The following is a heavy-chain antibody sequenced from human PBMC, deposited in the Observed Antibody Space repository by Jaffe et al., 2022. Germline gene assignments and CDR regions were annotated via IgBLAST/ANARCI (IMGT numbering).Heavy chain of an antibody. V-gene: IGHV4-38-2*02. CDR3: AREDGSSVAGIFDY. D-gene: IGHD6-19*01. CDR1: GYSISSGYY. Sequence: QVQLQESGPGLVKPSETLSLTCAVSGYSISSGYYWGWIRQPPGKGLEWIGSIYHSGSTYYNPSLKSRVTISVDTSKNQFSLKLSSVTAADTAVYYCAREDGSSVAGIFDYWGQGTLVTVSS. CDR2: IYHSGST. J-gene: IGHJ4*02.